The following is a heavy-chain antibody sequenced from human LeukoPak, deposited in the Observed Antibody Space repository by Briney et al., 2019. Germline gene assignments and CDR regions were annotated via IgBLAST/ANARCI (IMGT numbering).Heavy chain of an antibody. Sequence: PGGSLRLSCAASGFTFSNYWMSWVRQAPGKGLEWVANIKQDGSEKYYVDSVKGRFTISRDNAKNSLYLQMNSLRAEDTAVYYCARDGWELPRNYWGQGTLVTVSS. CDR1: GFTFSNYW. V-gene: IGHV3-7*01. J-gene: IGHJ4*02. CDR3: ARDGWELPRNY. D-gene: IGHD1-26*01. CDR2: IKQDGSEK.